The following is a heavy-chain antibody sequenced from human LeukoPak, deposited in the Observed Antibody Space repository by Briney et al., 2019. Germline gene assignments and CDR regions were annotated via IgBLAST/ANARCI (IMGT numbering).Heavy chain of an antibody. Sequence: PSETLSLTCTVSGGSISSSSYYWGWIRQPPGKGLEWIGSIYYSGSTYYNPSLKSRPTISVDPSTNQFSLKLSSVTAADTAVYYCARNQRRKVGPPLKYFDYWGQGTLVTVSS. J-gene: IGHJ4*02. CDR2: IYYSGST. CDR1: GGSISSSSYY. D-gene: IGHD1-26*01. V-gene: IGHV4-39*01. CDR3: ARNQRRKVGPPLKYFDY.